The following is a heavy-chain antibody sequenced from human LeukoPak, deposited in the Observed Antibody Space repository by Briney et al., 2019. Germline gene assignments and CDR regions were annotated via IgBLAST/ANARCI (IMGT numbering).Heavy chain of an antibody. V-gene: IGHV3-7*01. CDR2: IKQDGSEK. CDR3: ARDKHYYDSSGYYYYFDY. Sequence: GGSLRLSCAASGFTFSSYSMNWVRQAPGKGLEWVANIKQDGSEKYYVDSVKGRFTISRDNAKNSLYLQMNSLRAEDTAVYYCARDKHYYDSSGYYYYFDYWGQGTLVTVSS. J-gene: IGHJ4*02. CDR1: GFTFSSYS. D-gene: IGHD3-22*01.